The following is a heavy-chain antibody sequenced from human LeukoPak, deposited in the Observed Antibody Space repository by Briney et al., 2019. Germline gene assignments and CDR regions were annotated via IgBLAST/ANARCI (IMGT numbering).Heavy chain of an antibody. J-gene: IGHJ4*02. Sequence: GASVKVSCKASGFPFKTYGISWMRQAPGQGLEWMGWITTMNGDTNYARNLQGRVTMTTDTSTSTAYMELRSLRSDDTAVYYCARGDGDFWGQGTLVTVPS. CDR1: GFPFKTYG. D-gene: IGHD5-24*01. V-gene: IGHV1-18*01. CDR2: ITTMNGDT. CDR3: ARGDGDF.